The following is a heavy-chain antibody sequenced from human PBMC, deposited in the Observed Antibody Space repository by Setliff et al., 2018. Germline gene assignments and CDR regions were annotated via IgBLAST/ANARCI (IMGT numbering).Heavy chain of an antibody. CDR2: IYSSGST. D-gene: IGHD3-22*01. CDR3: ARESRYYYDNLGTLDY. V-gene: IGHV4-30-4*08. CDR1: GGSISSGDYY. J-gene: IGHJ4*02. Sequence: KASETLSLTCTVSGGSISSGDYYWSWIRQPPGKGLEWIGYIYSSGSTYYNPSLKSRVSISVDTSKNQFSLKLSSATAADTAVYYCARESRYYYDNLGTLDYWGQGTLVTVSS.